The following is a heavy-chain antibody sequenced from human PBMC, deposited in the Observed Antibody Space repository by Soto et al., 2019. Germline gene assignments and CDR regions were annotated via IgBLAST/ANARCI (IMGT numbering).Heavy chain of an antibody. CDR2: IYYSGST. J-gene: IGHJ4*02. D-gene: IGHD2-15*01. CDR1: GGSISSSSYY. V-gene: IGHV4-39*01. Sequence: SETLSLTCTVSGGSISSSSYYWGWIRQPPGKGLEWIGSIYYSGSTYYNPSLKSRVTISVDTSKNQFSLKLSSVTVADTAVYYCARRGYCSGGSCYPTPFDYWGQGTLVTVSS. CDR3: ARRGYCSGGSCYPTPFDY.